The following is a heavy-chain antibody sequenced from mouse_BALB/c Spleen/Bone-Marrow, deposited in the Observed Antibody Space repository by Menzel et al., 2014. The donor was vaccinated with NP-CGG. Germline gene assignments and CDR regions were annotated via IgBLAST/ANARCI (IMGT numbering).Heavy chain of an antibody. CDR3: ASSRTGFPY. D-gene: IGHD4-1*01. Sequence: QVHVKQSGAELAKPGASVKMSCKASGYSFTNSWMHSVKRRPGQGLEWIGYINPGTDYTKYDQKCKDKAAMTADRSSSTAYMQQSSLPSADSAVYFCASSRTGFPYWGQGTLVTVSA. CDR2: INPGTDYT. V-gene: IGHV1-7*01. CDR1: GYSFTNSW. J-gene: IGHJ3*01.